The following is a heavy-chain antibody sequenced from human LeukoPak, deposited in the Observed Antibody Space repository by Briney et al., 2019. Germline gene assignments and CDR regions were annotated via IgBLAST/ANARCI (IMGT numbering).Heavy chain of an antibody. CDR2: ISYDGSNK. J-gene: IGHJ4*02. Sequence: GRSLRLSCAASGFTFSSYAMHWVRRAPGKGLEWVAVISYDGSNKYYADSVKGRFTISRDNSKNTLYLQMNSLRAEDTAVYYCARVLGYSYGAYDYWGQGTLVTVSS. CDR1: GFTFSSYA. D-gene: IGHD5-18*01. V-gene: IGHV3-30-3*01. CDR3: ARVLGYSYGAYDY.